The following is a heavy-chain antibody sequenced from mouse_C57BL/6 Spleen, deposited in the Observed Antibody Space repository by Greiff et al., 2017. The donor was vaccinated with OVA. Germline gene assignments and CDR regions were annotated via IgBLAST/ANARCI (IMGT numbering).Heavy chain of an antibody. D-gene: IGHD1-1*01. J-gene: IGHJ1*03. V-gene: IGHV5-16*01. CDR1: GFTFSDYY. CDR3: ARDRGTTVRAHWYFDV. CDR2: INYDGSST. Sequence: EVKLVESEGGLVQPGSSMKLSCTASGFTFSDYYMAWVRQVPEKGLEWVANINYDGSSTYYLDSLKSRFIISSDNAKNILYLQMSSLKSEDTATYYCARDRGTTVRAHWYFDVWGTGTTVTVSS.